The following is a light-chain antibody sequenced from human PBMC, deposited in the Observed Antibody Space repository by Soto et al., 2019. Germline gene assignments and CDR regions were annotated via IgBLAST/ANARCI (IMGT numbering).Light chain of an antibody. CDR2: WAS. Sequence: DIVMTQSPDSLAVSLGERATINCKSSQSVLYSSNNKNYLAWYQQKPGQPPKVLIYWASTRESGVPDRFSGSGSGTDFTLTISSLQAEDVAVYYCQQYYTTPWTFGQGTKVERK. CDR3: QQYYTTPWT. CDR1: QSVLYSSNNKNY. J-gene: IGKJ1*01. V-gene: IGKV4-1*01.